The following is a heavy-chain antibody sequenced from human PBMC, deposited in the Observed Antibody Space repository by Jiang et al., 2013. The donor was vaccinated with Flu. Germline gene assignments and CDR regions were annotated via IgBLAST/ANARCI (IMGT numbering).Heavy chain of an antibody. V-gene: IGHV3-48*03. CDR1: GFTFSSYE. D-gene: IGHD1-26*01. J-gene: IGHJ4*02. CDR2: ISSGGTIF. Sequence: SCAASGFTFSSYEMNWVRQAPGKRLEWVSYISSGGTIFYYADSVKGRFTISRDNAKNSLFLQMNSLGAEDTAVYYCAREDGWDGYYFDNWGQGTLVTVSS. CDR3: AREDGWDGYYFDN.